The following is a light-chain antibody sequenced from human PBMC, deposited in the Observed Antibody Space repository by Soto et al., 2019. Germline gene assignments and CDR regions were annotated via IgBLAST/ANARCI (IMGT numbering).Light chain of an antibody. Sequence: EIVLTQSPATLSVSPGERATLSCRASQSISINLAWYQQKPGQAPRLLIFGASTRATGIPARFSGSGSGTEFTITISSLQSEDFAVYYCQQHDNWPSLTFGGGTKVEVK. CDR2: GAS. J-gene: IGKJ4*01. CDR1: QSISIN. CDR3: QQHDNWPSLT. V-gene: IGKV3-15*01.